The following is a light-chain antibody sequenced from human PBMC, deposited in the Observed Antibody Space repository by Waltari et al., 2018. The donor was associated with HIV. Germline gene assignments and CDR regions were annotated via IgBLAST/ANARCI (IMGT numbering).Light chain of an antibody. CDR2: KDS. V-gene: IGLV3-27*01. CDR1: VLAKKY. Sequence: SYELTQPSSVSVSPGQTARITCSGDVLAKKYARWFQQKPGQAPVLVIYKDSERSSGIPERFAGSSSGTTVTLTISGAQLEDEADYYCYSAADNTGVFGGGTKLTVL. CDR3: YSAADNTGV. J-gene: IGLJ3*02.